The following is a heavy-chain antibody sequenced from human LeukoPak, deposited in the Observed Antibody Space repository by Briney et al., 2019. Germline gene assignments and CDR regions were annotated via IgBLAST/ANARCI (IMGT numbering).Heavy chain of an antibody. J-gene: IGHJ3*02. CDR2: IYYSGST. V-gene: IGHV4-39*01. D-gene: IGHD3-16*01. Sequence: KASETLSLTCTVAGGSISSSSYYWGWIRQPPGKGLEWIGSIYYSGSTYYNPSLKSRVTISVDTSKNQFSLTLSYVTAADTAVYYCARPWVERLWAAFDSWGQGTMVTVSS. CDR1: GGSISSSSYY. CDR3: ARPWVERLWAAFDS.